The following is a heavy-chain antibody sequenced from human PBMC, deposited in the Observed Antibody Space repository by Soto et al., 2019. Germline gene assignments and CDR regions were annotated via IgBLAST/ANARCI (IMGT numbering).Heavy chain of an antibody. CDR2: INPNSGGT. CDR3: ARVAGIRNYYDSSGYSLDAFDI. J-gene: IGHJ3*02. V-gene: IGHV1-2*04. CDR1: GYTFTGYY. Sequence: ASVKVSCKASGYTFTGYYMHWVRQAPGQGLEWMGWINPNSGGTNYAQKFQGWVTMTRDTSISTAYMELSRLRSDDTAVYYCARVAGIRNYYDSSGYSLDAFDIWGQGTMVTVS. D-gene: IGHD3-22*01.